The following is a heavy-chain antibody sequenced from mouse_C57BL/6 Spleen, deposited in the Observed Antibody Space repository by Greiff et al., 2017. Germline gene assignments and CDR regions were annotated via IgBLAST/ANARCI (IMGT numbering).Heavy chain of an antibody. Sequence: QVQLQQPGAELVKPGASVKMSCKASGYTFTSYWITWVKQRPGQGLEWIGDIYPGSGSTNYNEKFKSKATLTVDTSSSTAYVQLSSLTSEDSAVYYCARIYDYDDWYFDVWGTGTTVTVSS. J-gene: IGHJ1*03. D-gene: IGHD2-4*01. CDR1: GYTFTSYW. V-gene: IGHV1-55*01. CDR3: ARIYDYDDWYFDV. CDR2: IYPGSGST.